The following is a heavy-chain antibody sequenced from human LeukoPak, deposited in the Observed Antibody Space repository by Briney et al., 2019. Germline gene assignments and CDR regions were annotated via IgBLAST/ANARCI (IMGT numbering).Heavy chain of an antibody. D-gene: IGHD3-9*01. CDR1: GGSISSGGYS. CDR3: ARGPHYGILTGPDAFDI. V-gene: IGHV4-31*03. CDR2: IYYSGST. Sequence: SQTLSLTCTVSGGSISSGGYSWSWIRQHPGKGLEWIGYIYYSGSTYYNPSLKSRVTISVDTSKNQFSLKLSSVTAADTAVYYCARGPHYGILTGPDAFDIWGQGTMVTVSS. J-gene: IGHJ3*02.